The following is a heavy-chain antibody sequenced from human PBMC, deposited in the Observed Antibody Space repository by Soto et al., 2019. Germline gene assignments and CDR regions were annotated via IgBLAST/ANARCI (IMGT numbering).Heavy chain of an antibody. Sequence: GASVKVSCKASGYTFTSYDINWVRQATGQGLEWMGWMNPNSGNTGYAQKFQGRVTMTRNNSISTAYMELSSLRSEDTAVYYCASIRDYGGNTRKYYYYGMDVWGQGTTVTV. CDR2: MNPNSGNT. J-gene: IGHJ6*02. CDR1: GYTFTSYD. D-gene: IGHD4-17*01. V-gene: IGHV1-8*01. CDR3: ASIRDYGGNTRKYYYYGMDV.